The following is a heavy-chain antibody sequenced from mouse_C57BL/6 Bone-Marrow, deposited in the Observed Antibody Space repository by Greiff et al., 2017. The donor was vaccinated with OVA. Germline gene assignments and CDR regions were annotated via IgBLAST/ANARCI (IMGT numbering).Heavy chain of an antibody. Sequence: QVQLQQSGAELVRPGASVKLSCKASGYTFTDYYINWVKQRPGQGLEWIARIYPGSGNTYYNEKFKGKATLTAAKSSSTASMQLSRLTSEDSAVYFCARGGTFAYWGQGTLVTVSA. D-gene: IGHD3-3*01. CDR3: ARGGTFAY. J-gene: IGHJ3*01. V-gene: IGHV1-76*01. CDR2: IYPGSGNT. CDR1: GYTFTDYY.